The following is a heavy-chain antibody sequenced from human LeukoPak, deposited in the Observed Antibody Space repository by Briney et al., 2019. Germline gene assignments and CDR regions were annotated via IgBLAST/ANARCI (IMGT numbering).Heavy chain of an antibody. CDR1: GVTFSSYA. CDR3: ARGLGYCTSTTCLLPFDY. Sequence: GGSLRLSCAVSGVTFSSYAMNWVRQTPGKGLEWVSGISGSGGTTNYADSVKGRFTISRDNSKNTLYLQMNSLRAEDTAMYYCARGLGYCTSTTCLLPFDYWGQGTLVTVSS. V-gene: IGHV3-23*01. D-gene: IGHD2-2*01. CDR2: ISGSGGTT. J-gene: IGHJ4*02.